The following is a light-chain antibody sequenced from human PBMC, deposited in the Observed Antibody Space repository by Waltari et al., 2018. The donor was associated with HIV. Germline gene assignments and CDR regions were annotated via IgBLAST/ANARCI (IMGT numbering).Light chain of an antibody. CDR1: ISDIGTYDH. CDR3: GSYSTGSALVV. Sequence: GQSITITCTGAISDIGTYDHVSWYQQHPGRAPKLLIYAVIHRPSGVSNRFSASKSGNTASLTISGLQSDDEADYYCGSYSTGSALVVFGGGTKVTVL. J-gene: IGLJ3*02. CDR2: AVI. V-gene: IGLV2-14*03.